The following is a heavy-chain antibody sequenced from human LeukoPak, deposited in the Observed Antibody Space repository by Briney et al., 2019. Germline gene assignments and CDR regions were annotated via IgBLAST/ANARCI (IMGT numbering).Heavy chain of an antibody. J-gene: IGHJ4*02. D-gene: IGHD6-19*01. CDR3: VCGWYVDY. V-gene: IGHV3-23*01. CDR2: INDNGGTT. CDR1: GFTFSSYA. Sequence: GGFLRLSCAASGFTFSSYAMSWVRQAPGKGLEWVSTINDNGGTTYYADSVKGRFTISRGNSRNTLYLQMNSLRAEDTAVYYCVCGWYVDYWGQGTLVTVSS.